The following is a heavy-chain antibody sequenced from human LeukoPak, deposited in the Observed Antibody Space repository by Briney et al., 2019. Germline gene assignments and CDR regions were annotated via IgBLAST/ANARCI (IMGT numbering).Heavy chain of an antibody. V-gene: IGHV4-61*02. CDR1: GGSISSGSYY. J-gene: IGHJ5*02. D-gene: IGHD3-10*01. Sequence: SQTMSLTCTVSGGSISSGSYYWSWIRQPAGKGLEWIGRIYTSGSTNYNPSLKSRVTISVDTSKNQFSLKLSSVTAADTAVYYCARADYYGSGSYYWVAGWFDPWGQGTLVTVSS. CDR3: ARADYYGSGSYYWVAGWFDP. CDR2: IYTSGST.